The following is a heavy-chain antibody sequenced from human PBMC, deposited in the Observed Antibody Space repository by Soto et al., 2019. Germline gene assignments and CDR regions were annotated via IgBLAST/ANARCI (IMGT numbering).Heavy chain of an antibody. Sequence: SETLSLTCPVSGGSISSGGYYWSWIRQHPGKGLEWIGYIYYSGSTYYNPSLKSRVTISVDTSKNQFSLKLSSVTAADTAVYYCARGEDDYSNYVNYWGQGTLVTVSS. V-gene: IGHV4-31*03. CDR1: GGSISSGGYY. J-gene: IGHJ4*02. D-gene: IGHD4-4*01. CDR2: IYYSGST. CDR3: ARGEDDYSNYVNY.